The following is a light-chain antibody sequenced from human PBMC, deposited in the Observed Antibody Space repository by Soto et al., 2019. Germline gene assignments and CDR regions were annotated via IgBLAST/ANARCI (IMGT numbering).Light chain of an antibody. V-gene: IGLV2-14*02. CDR2: EAF. CDR1: NSNIGSYNL. CDR3: GTWDSTLSAGV. Sequence: QSALTQPASVSGSPGQSITISCTGTNSNIGSYNLVSWFQQHPGEAPKLVIFEAFKRPSGVSNRFSGSKSGNTASLGITGLQTGDEADFYCGTWDSTLSAGVFGTGTKLTVL. J-gene: IGLJ1*01.